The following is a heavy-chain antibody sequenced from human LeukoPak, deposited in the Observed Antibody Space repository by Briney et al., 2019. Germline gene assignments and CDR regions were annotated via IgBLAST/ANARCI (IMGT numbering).Heavy chain of an antibody. CDR1: GGSISSYY. CDR3: ARGPPYCSAGSCYSNWFDP. Sequence: SETLSLTCTVSGGSISSYYWSWIRQPPGKGLEWIGYIYYSGSTNYNPSLKSRVTISVDTSKNQFSLKLSSVTAADTAVYYCARGPPYCSAGSCYSNWFDPWGQGTLVTVSS. V-gene: IGHV4-59*12. D-gene: IGHD2-15*01. J-gene: IGHJ5*02. CDR2: IYYSGST.